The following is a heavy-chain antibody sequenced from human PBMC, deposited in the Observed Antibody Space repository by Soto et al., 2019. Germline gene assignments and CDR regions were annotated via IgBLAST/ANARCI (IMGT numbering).Heavy chain of an antibody. CDR2: ISGSGSYT. CDR3: ASLRQQLVDF. Sequence: QVHLVESGGGLVKPGGSLRLSCAASGFTFSDYYMSWIRQAPGKGLEWVSYISGSGSYTNYADSVKGRFTISRDNAKNALYLQMNSLRAEDTAVYYCASLRQQLVDFWGQGTLVTVSS. V-gene: IGHV3-11*06. CDR1: GFTFSDYY. J-gene: IGHJ4*02. D-gene: IGHD6-13*01.